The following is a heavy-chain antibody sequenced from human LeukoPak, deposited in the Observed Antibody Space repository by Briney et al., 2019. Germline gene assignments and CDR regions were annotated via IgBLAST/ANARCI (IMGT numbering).Heavy chain of an antibody. Sequence: ASVTVSCKASGYTFTGYYMHWVRQAPGQRLEWMGWISPNSGGTNYAQKFQGRVTMTRDTSISTAYMELSSLRSDDTAVYYCARDLGEGSVDSGGQGTRVTVS. CDR3: ARDLGEGSVDS. CDR2: ISPNSGGT. D-gene: IGHD1-26*01. V-gene: IGHV1-2*02. J-gene: IGHJ5*01. CDR1: GYTFTGYY.